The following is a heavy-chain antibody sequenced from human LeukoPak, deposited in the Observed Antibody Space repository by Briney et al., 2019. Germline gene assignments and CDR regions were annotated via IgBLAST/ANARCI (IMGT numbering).Heavy chain of an antibody. CDR3: ARGQIFETMDV. Sequence: PSETLSLTCSLSGDSFTTYYWSWLRQPPGKGLEWIGYIYYSGTTNYNPSLETRVTISIDRPKNQFSLKLASVTAADTAVYYCARGQIFETMDVWGQGTTVTVS. CDR2: IYYSGTT. CDR1: GDSFTTYY. J-gene: IGHJ6*02. D-gene: IGHD3-3*01. V-gene: IGHV4-59*01.